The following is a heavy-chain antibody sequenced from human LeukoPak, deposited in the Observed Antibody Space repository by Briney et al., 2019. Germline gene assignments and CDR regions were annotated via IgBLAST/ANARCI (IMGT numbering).Heavy chain of an antibody. V-gene: IGHV3-30*04. Sequence: LPGRSLRLSCAASGFTFSSYAMHWVRQAPGKGLEWVAVISYDGSNKYYADSVKGRFTISRDNSKNTLYLQMNSLRAEDTAVYYCARDRGLRNDAFDIWGQGTMVTVSS. J-gene: IGHJ3*02. CDR1: GFTFSSYA. CDR3: ARDRGLRNDAFDI. CDR2: ISYDGSNK. D-gene: IGHD4-17*01.